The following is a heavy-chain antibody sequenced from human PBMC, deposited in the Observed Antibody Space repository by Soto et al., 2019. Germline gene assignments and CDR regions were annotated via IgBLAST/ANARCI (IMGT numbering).Heavy chain of an antibody. CDR3: ARVGGEATSGYSGYDDFDY. D-gene: IGHD5-12*01. Sequence: QVQLVESGGGVVQPGRSLRLSCAASGFTFSSYAMHWVRQAPGKGLEWVAVISYDGSNKYYADSVKGRFTISRDNSKNTLYLQMNSLRAEDTAVYYCARVGGEATSGYSGYDDFDYWGQGTLVTVSS. CDR2: ISYDGSNK. CDR1: GFTFSSYA. J-gene: IGHJ4*02. V-gene: IGHV3-30-3*01.